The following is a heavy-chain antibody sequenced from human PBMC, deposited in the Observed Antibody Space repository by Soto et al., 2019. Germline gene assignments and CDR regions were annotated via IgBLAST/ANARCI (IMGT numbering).Heavy chain of an antibody. CDR1: GYTFTSYD. Sequence: QVQLVQSGAEVKKPGASVKVSCKTSGYTFTSYDINWMRQAAGQGLEWMGWMDPDTGHTEYAQRFQGRVTMTRNTSISTAYMELSSLRLEDTAVYYCARMPVRSFWYFDLWGRGTLVTVSS. CDR2: MDPDTGHT. V-gene: IGHV1-8*01. D-gene: IGHD2-2*01. CDR3: ARMPVRSFWYFDL. J-gene: IGHJ2*01.